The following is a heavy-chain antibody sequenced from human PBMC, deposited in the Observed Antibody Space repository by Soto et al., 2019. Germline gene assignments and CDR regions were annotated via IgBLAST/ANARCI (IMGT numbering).Heavy chain of an antibody. CDR2: IYYSGST. D-gene: IGHD3-10*01. Sequence: QVQLQESGPGLVKPSQTLSLTCTVSGGSISSGGYYWSWIRQHPGKGLEWIGYIYYSGSTYYNPSLKSRVXXSXDXXKNQFSLKLSSVTAADTAVYYCARMMVRAPSHFDYWGQGTLVTVSS. CDR1: GGSISSGGYY. CDR3: ARMMVRAPSHFDY. V-gene: IGHV4-31*03. J-gene: IGHJ4*02.